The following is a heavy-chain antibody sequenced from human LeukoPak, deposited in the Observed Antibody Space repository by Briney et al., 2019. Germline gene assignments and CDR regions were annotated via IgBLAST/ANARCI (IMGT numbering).Heavy chain of an antibody. D-gene: IGHD1-26*01. CDR3: AGGSERFRGALDY. Sequence: GGSLRLSCAASGFTVSSNYMSWVRQAPGKGLEWVSVIYSGGSTYYADSVKGRFTISRDNSKNTLYLQMNSLRAEDTAVYYCAGGSERFRGALDYWGQGTLVTVSS. CDR2: IYSGGST. CDR1: GFTVSSNY. J-gene: IGHJ4*02. V-gene: IGHV3-66*02.